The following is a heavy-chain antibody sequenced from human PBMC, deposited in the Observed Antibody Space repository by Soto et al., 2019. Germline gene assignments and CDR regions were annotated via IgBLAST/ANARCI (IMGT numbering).Heavy chain of an antibody. D-gene: IGHD4-17*01. V-gene: IGHV4-30-4*01. CDR1: GDSISSRSYD. CDR2: VLNSGPT. Sequence: QVQLQESGPGLVTPSQTLSLTCIVSGDSISSRSYDWSWVRQPPGKGLEWIGRVLNSGPTNYNPSLESRLTTSIDTSKNHSSLNLRSATVAATAMYYSARGPTLTTHYWGQGTLVTVSS. CDR3: ARGPTLTTHY. J-gene: IGHJ4*02.